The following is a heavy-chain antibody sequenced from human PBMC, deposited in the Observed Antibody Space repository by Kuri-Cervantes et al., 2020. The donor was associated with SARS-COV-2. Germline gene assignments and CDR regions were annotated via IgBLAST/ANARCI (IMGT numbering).Heavy chain of an antibody. Sequence: ASGFTFSGYALHWVRQAPGKGLEWVAVISYDGSNKYYADSVKGRFTISRDNSKNTLYLQMNSLRAEDTAVYYCANLGPFRGSAFDIWGQGTMVTVS. CDR2: ISYDGSNK. CDR3: ANLGPFRGSAFDI. CDR1: GFTFSGYA. V-gene: IGHV3-30-3*01. D-gene: IGHD2-15*01. J-gene: IGHJ3*02.